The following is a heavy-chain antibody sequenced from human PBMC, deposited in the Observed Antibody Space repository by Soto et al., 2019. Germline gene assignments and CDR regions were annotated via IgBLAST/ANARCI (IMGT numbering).Heavy chain of an antibody. Sequence: PGGSLRLSCAASGFTFSSYAMTWVRQAPGKGLEWVSAISVSGGTIYYADSVKGRFTISRDNSKNTLYLQMNSLRAEDTAMYYCAKGTTMITPVYFDYWGQGTLVTVSS. CDR3: AKGTTMITPVYFDY. CDR2: ISVSGGTI. V-gene: IGHV3-23*01. D-gene: IGHD1-20*01. J-gene: IGHJ4*02. CDR1: GFTFSSYA.